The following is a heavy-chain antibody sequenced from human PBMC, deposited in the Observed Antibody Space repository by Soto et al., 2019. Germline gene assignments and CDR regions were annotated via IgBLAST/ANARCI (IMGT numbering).Heavy chain of an antibody. J-gene: IGHJ6*02. CDR1: GFTVKNYQ. CDR2: IYSGGVT. CDR3: ARDSSTTGYYGLDV. V-gene: IGHV3-53*01. Sequence: VGSLRLSCAASGFTVKNYQMNWVRQAPGKGLEWVSVIYSGGVTYYPDSVKGRFTTIRDTSKNTVYLQMNSLRADDTAMYYCARDSSTTGYYGLDVWGQGTTVTVSS.